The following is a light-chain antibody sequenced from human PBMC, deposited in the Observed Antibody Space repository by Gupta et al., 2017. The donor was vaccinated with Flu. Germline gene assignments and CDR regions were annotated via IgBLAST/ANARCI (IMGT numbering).Light chain of an antibody. Sequence: EIVMTQSPATLSVSPGERVTLSCRASQSVRTNLAWYHQRPGQAPRLLIYGTSTRATGIPGRFSGDGSGTEFTLTISSLQSEDFAVYYCQQEDNWPITFGQGTLLDIK. CDR3: QQEDNWPIT. CDR1: QSVRTN. J-gene: IGKJ5*01. CDR2: GTS. V-gene: IGKV3-15*01.